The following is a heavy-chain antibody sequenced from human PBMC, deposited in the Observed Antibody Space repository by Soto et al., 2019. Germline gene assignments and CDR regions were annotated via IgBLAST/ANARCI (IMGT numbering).Heavy chain of an antibody. J-gene: IGHJ2*01. Sequence: QVQLVQSGAEVKKPGASVKVSCKASGYTFTSYDINWVRQAAGQGLEWIGWMNPNSGKAVYAQKFQGRVTMAGNTSIRTAYMELISLRSDDTAVYFCARGLVVVSATYWYFDLWGRGTLVTVSS. CDR2: MNPNSGKA. CDR3: ARGLVVVSATYWYFDL. CDR1: GYTFTSYD. D-gene: IGHD2-15*01. V-gene: IGHV1-8*01.